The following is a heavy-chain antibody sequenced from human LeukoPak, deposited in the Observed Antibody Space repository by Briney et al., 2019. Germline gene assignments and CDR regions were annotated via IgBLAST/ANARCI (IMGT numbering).Heavy chain of an antibody. J-gene: IGHJ4*02. CDR1: EFTFNTYT. V-gene: IGHV3-21*01. CDR2: ISSSSSYI. Sequence: PGGSLRLSCEASEFTFNTYTMNCVRQAPGKGLEWVSSISSSSSYIYYADSVKGRFTISRDNAKNSLYLQMNSLRAEDTAVYYCARTSYENYFDYWGQGTLLTVSS. D-gene: IGHD3-22*01. CDR3: ARTSYENYFDY.